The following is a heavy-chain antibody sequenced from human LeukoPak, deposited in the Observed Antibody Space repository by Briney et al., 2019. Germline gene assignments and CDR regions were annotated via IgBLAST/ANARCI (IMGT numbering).Heavy chain of an antibody. Sequence: PGGPLRLSCAASGFTLETFWMRWVRPAPGKGLEWVANIKQDESEKYYVDSVKGRFTISRDNAKNSLYLQMNSLRGEDTAVYYCARPRWLQFGPHDSWGQGTLVIVSS. CDR3: ARPRWLQFGPHDS. J-gene: IGHJ4*02. V-gene: IGHV3-7*01. D-gene: IGHD5-12*01. CDR2: IKQDESEK. CDR1: GFTLETFW.